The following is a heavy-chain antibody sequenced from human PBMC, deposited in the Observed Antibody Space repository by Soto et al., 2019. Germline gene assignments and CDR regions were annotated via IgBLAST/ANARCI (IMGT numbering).Heavy chain of an antibody. CDR2: FFIGGNT. J-gene: IGHJ4*02. Sequence: SETLSLTCPVSGGSISSSTYYWGWMRQPPGKGLEWIASFFIGGNTFYNPSLTGRLTISLDTSKSQFSLKLRSVTAADTAVYYCARLAHFDFWTGPDYWGQGTLVTVS. CDR1: GGSISSSTYY. D-gene: IGHD3-3*01. V-gene: IGHV4-39*07. CDR3: ARLAHFDFWTGPDY.